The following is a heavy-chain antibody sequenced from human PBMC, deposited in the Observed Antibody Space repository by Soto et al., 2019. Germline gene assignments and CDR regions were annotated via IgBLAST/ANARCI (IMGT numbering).Heavy chain of an antibody. CDR1: GYIVTPYW. Sequence: LRLSCVASGYIVTPYWMSWVRQAPGKGLEWVANIKPDGSEKFYVDSVKGRFTISRDNAKNSLFLQLNSLRAEDTVLYYCAKDEEQNYDILTDYHRFDYWGQGTLVTVSS. CDR3: AKDEEQNYDILTDYHRFDY. V-gene: IGHV3-7*03. D-gene: IGHD3-9*01. J-gene: IGHJ4*02. CDR2: IKPDGSEK.